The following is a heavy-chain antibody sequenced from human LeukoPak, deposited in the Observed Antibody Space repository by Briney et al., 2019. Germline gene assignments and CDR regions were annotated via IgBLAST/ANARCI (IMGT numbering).Heavy chain of an antibody. D-gene: IGHD1-26*01. Sequence: GSLILSCAASGFTFSSYAMHWVRQAPGKGLEWVAVISYDGSNKYYADSVKGRFTISRDNSKNTLYLQMNSLRAEDTAVYYCASSGGSYFVPWGQGTMVTVSS. CDR2: ISYDGSNK. J-gene: IGHJ3*01. V-gene: IGHV3-30-3*01. CDR3: ASSGGSYFVP. CDR1: GFTFSSYA.